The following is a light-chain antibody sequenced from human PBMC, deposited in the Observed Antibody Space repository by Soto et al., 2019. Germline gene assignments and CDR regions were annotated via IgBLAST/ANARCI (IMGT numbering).Light chain of an antibody. CDR3: QQLRMYPST. CDR1: QSISRY. CDR2: VAS. J-gene: IGKJ4*01. V-gene: IGKV1-39*01. Sequence: DIQITQSPSSLSASVGDRVTITCRASQSISRYLNWYQQKPGKAPNLLIYVASSLQSEVPSRFSGSGSGTDFALTITSLQAEDFATYYCQQLRMYPSTFGGGTKVDIK.